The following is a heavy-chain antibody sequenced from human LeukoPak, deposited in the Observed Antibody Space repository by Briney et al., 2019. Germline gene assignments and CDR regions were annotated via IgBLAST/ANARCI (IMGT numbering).Heavy chain of an antibody. CDR3: AFTNYYDSSGYYAPRLDY. CDR2: ISGSGGGST. Sequence: GSLRLSCAASGFTFSSYAMSWVRQAPGKGLEWVSGISGSGGGSTYYADSVKGRFTISRDNSKNTLYLQMNSLRAEDTAVYYCAFTNYYDSSGYYAPRLDYWGQGTLVTVSS. V-gene: IGHV3-23*01. CDR1: GFTFSSYA. D-gene: IGHD3-22*01. J-gene: IGHJ4*02.